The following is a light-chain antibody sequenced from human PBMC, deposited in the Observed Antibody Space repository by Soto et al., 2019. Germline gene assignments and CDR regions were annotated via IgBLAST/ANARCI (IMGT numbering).Light chain of an antibody. V-gene: IGKV3-20*01. CDR1: QSVRSNF. J-gene: IGKJ4*01. CDR2: GAS. Sequence: PGDRATLSCRASQSVRSNFLAWYQQKPGQAPRLLIYGASNRATGIPDRFSGSGSGTDFTLTITRLEAEDFAMYYCQQYGNSPLTFGGGTKVDIK. CDR3: QQYGNSPLT.